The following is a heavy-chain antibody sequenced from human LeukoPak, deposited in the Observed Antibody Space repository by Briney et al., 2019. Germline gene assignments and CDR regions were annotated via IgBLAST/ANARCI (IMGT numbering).Heavy chain of an antibody. CDR3: ARAEITMVRGVIIGLIDI. J-gene: IGHJ3*02. Sequence: SVKVSCKASGGTFSSYAISWVRQAPGQGLEWRGRIIPIFGTANYAQKFQGRVTITTDESTSTAYMELSSLRSEDTAVYYCARAEITMVRGVIIGLIDIWGQGTMVTVSS. CDR2: IIPIFGTA. V-gene: IGHV1-69*05. CDR1: GGTFSSYA. D-gene: IGHD3-10*01.